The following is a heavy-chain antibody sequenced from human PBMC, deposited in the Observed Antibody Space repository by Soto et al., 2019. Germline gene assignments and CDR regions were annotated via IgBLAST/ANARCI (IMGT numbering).Heavy chain of an antibody. CDR1: GFTFSSYA. CDR2: ISYDGSNK. J-gene: IGHJ4*02. D-gene: IGHD5-18*01. V-gene: IGHV3-30-3*01. CDR3: ARLVGSWIQLWNEEDFDY. Sequence: QVQLVESGGGVVQPGRSLRLSCAASGFTFSSYAMHWVRQAPGKGLEWVAVISYDGSNKYYADSVKGRFTISRDNSKNTLYLQMNSLRAEDTAVYYCARLVGSWIQLWNEEDFDYWGQGTLVTVSS.